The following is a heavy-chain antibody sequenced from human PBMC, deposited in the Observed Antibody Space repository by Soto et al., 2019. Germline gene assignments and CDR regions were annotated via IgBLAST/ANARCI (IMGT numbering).Heavy chain of an antibody. CDR1: GYTFTSYG. CDR3: ARVRYGDY. Sequence: QVHLVQSGAEVKKPGASVKVSCKCSGYTFTSYGITWVRQAPGQGLEWMGWISAPNGNTNYAQKPQGRVTVTRDTPPSPAYMELRSLRSDATAVYYCARVRYGDYWGQGALVTVSS. J-gene: IGHJ4*02. D-gene: IGHD1-1*01. CDR2: ISAPNGNT. V-gene: IGHV1-18*01.